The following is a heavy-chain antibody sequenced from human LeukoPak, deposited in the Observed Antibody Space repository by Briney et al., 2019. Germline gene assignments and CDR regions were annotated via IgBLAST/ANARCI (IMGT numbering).Heavy chain of an antibody. CDR2: IHYSGST. CDR1: GGTISSYY. Sequence: KASGTLSLTCTVSGGTISSYYWNWIRQPPGKGLEWIGYIHYSGSTKYNPSLKSRVTISVDTSKNQFSLKLSSVTAADTAVYYCARWYSSGWAFDYWGQGTLVTVSS. CDR3: ARWYSSGWAFDY. J-gene: IGHJ4*02. D-gene: IGHD6-19*01. V-gene: IGHV4-59*08.